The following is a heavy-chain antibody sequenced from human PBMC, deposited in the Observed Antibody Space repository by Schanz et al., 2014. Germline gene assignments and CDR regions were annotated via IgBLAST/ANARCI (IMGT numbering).Heavy chain of an antibody. CDR2: ISDDGSGK. CDR3: AKEKRGHSGCDLVT. Sequence: QVQLVESGGGVVQPGRSLRLSCAGSGFSFSRYGMHWVRQAPGKGLEWVAVISDDGSGKYSADSVKGRFTISRDNSKNMMFLQRASLTAEDSAVYYCAKEKRGHSGCDLVTWGQGTLLIVSS. V-gene: IGHV3-30*18. D-gene: IGHD5-12*01. CDR1: GFSFSRYG. J-gene: IGHJ5*02.